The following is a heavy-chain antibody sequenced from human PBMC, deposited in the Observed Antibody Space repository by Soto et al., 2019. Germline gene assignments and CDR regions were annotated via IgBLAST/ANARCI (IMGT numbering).Heavy chain of an antibody. J-gene: IGHJ6*02. CDR1: GFSLSTSGMC. V-gene: IGHV2-70*01. CDR3: ARMTGTTVNYYYYVMDV. CDR2: IDWDDDK. Sequence: SGPTLVNPTHTLTLTCTFSGFSLSTSGMCVSWIRQPPGKALEWLALIDWDDDKYYSTSLKTRLTISKDTSKNQVVLTMTNMDPVDTATYYCARMTGTTVNYYYYVMDVWGQGTTVTVSS. D-gene: IGHD1-7*01.